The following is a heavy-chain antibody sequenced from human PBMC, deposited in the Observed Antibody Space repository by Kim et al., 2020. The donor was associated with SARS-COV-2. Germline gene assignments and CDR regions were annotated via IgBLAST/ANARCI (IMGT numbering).Heavy chain of an antibody. CDR1: GFTFSEYG. Sequence: GGSLRLSCAASGFTFSEYGMLWVRQAPGKGPEWVALIPSDGSNKSYPDSVKGRFTISRDNSKNTLYLHMNSLRTEDTAVYYCAKVRRCTACNGYYNYGM. D-gene: IGHD2-8*02. CDR2: IPSDGSNK. V-gene: IGHV3-30*18. J-gene: IGHJ6*01. CDR3: AKVRRCTACNGYYNYGM.